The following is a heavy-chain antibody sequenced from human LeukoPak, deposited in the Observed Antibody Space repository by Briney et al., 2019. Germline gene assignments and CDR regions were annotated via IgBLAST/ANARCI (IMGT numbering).Heavy chain of an antibody. V-gene: IGHV4-34*01. CDR3: ARGFLRGYSRGYFDL. J-gene: IGHJ2*01. CDR2: INHSGST. CDR1: GGSFSGYY. D-gene: IGHD5-18*01. Sequence: TSETLSLTCAVYGGSFSGYYWNWIRQPPGKELEWIGEINHSGSTNYNPSLNSRVTISVDTSKNQFSLRLSSVTAADTAVYYCARGFLRGYSRGYFDLWGRGTLVTVSS.